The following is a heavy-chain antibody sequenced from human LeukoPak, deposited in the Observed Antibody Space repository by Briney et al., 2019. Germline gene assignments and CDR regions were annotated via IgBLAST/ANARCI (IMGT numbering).Heavy chain of an antibody. CDR1: GYTFTGYY. Sequence: ASVKVSCKASGYTFTGYYMHWVRQAPGQGLEWMGRINPNSGGTNYAQKFQGRVTMTRDTSISTAYMELSRLRSDDTAVYYCARDYYDCRGYYSEYYFDYWGQGTLVTVSS. CDR2: INPNSGGT. J-gene: IGHJ4*02. V-gene: IGHV1-2*06. CDR3: ARDYYDCRGYYSEYYFDY. D-gene: IGHD3-22*01.